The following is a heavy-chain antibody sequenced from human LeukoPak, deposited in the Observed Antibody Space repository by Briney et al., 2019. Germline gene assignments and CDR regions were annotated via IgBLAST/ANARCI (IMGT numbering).Heavy chain of an antibody. J-gene: IGHJ5*02. CDR1: GFTFSSYG. D-gene: IGHD1-1*01. CDR3: ARERATGTTDWFDP. CDR2: IWYDGNNK. Sequence: GGSLRLSCAASGFTFSSYGMHWVRQAPGKGLEWVALIWYDGNNKYYADSVKGRFTISRDNSKHTLYLQMNSLRAEDTAVYYCARERATGTTDWFDPWGQGTLVTVSS. V-gene: IGHV3-33*01.